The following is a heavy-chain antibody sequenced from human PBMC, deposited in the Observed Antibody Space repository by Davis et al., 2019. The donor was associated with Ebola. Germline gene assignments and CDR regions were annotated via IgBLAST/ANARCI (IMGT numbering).Heavy chain of an antibody. Sequence: GGSLRLSCAASGFTFSSYSMNWVRQAPGKGLEWVGRIKSKTDGGTTDYAAPVKGRFTISRDDSKNTLYLQMNSLKTEDTAVYYCTTEVQDYYYYYGMDVWGQGTTVTVSS. CDR2: IKSKTDGGTT. CDR3: TTEVQDYYYYYGMDV. V-gene: IGHV3-15*01. J-gene: IGHJ6*02. CDR1: GFTFSSYS. D-gene: IGHD3-10*01.